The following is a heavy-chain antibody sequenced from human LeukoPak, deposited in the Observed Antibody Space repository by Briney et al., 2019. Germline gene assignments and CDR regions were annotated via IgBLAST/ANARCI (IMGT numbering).Heavy chain of an antibody. Sequence: GASVKVSCKASGYTFTSYGISWVRQAPGQGLEWMGGISPIFGTAKYAQKFQGRVTITADESTSTAYMELSSLRSEDTAVYYCARAPYYYDSSGPNYMDVWGKGTTVTISS. D-gene: IGHD3-22*01. CDR1: GYTFTSYG. V-gene: IGHV1-69*13. CDR3: ARAPYYYDSSGPNYMDV. J-gene: IGHJ6*03. CDR2: ISPIFGTA.